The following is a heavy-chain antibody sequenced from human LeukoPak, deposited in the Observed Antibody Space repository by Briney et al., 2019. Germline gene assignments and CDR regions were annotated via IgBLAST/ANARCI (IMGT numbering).Heavy chain of an antibody. V-gene: IGHV4-59*01. J-gene: IGHJ4*02. D-gene: IGHD3-10*01. CDR3: ARAPLWFGEFDY. CDR1: GGSISSYY. CDR2: IYYSGST. Sequence: KTSETLSLTCTVSGGSISSYYWSWIRQPPGKGLEWLGYIYYSGSTNYNPSLKSRVTISVDTSKNQFSLKLSSVTAADTAVYYCARAPLWFGEFDYWGQGTLVTVSS.